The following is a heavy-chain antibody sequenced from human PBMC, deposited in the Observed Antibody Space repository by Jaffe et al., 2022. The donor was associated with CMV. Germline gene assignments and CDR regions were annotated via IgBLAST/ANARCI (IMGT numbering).Heavy chain of an antibody. Sequence: QVQMVESGGGVVQPGRSLRLSCAASGFTFSHYGMHWVRQAPGKGLEWVAVIWYDGSKKYYADSVRGRFIISRDNSKNTLYLQMSSLRAEDAAVYYCARLWGYASGTYYSGRDVFDHWGQGTLVTVSS. D-gene: IGHD3-10*01. V-gene: IGHV3-33*08. CDR3: ARLWGYASGTYYSGRDVFDH. CDR2: IWYDGSKK. J-gene: IGHJ4*02. CDR1: GFTFSHYG.